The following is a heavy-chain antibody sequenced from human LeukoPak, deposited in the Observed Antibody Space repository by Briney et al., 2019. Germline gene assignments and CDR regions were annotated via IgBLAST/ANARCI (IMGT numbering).Heavy chain of an antibody. CDR1: GFGVSSNY. D-gene: IGHD4-11*01. V-gene: IGHV3-66*01. J-gene: IGHJ6*02. Sequence: GGSLRLSCAASGFGVSSNYMSWVRQAPGKGLEWVSVIYSGGSTYYADSVKGRFTISRDNSKNTLYLQMNSLRAEDTAVYYCAKDYDYSNYGIYYYYYYGMDVWGQGTTVTVSS. CDR3: AKDYDYSNYGIYYYYYYGMDV. CDR2: IYSGGST.